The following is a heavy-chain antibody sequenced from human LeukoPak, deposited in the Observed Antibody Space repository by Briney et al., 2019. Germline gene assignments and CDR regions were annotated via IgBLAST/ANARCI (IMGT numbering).Heavy chain of an antibody. V-gene: IGHV3-23*01. CDR3: ARGLYSSSP. Sequence: GSLRPSCAASGFTFSSYAMSWVRQAPGKGLEWVPAISGSGFTYYADSVKGRFTISRDNSKNTLYLQMNSLRAEDTAVYYCARGLYSSSPWGQGTLVTVSS. CDR1: GFTFSSYA. J-gene: IGHJ4*02. D-gene: IGHD6-6*01. CDR2: ISGSGFT.